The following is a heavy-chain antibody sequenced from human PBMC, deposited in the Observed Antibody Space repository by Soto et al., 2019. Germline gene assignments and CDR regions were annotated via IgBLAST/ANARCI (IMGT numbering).Heavy chain of an antibody. CDR1: GFTFSSYG. CDR3: ARESVSAGLDY. J-gene: IGHJ4*02. CDR2: IWYDGSNK. V-gene: IGHV3-33*01. Sequence: PGGSLRLSCAASGFTFSSYGMHWVRQAPGKGLEWVAVIWYDGSNKYYADSVKGRFTISRDNSKNTLYLQMNSLRAEDTAVYYCARESVSAGLDYWGQGTLVTVSS.